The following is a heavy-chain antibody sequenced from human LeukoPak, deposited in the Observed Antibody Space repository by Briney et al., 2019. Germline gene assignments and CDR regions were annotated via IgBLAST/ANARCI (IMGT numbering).Heavy chain of an antibody. D-gene: IGHD3-22*01. Sequence: PSETLSLTCAVYGGSFSGYYWSWIRQPPGKGLEWIGEINHSGSTNYNPSLKGRVTISVDTSKNQFSLKLSSVTAADTAVYYCASPYYDGSGYYAYWGQGTLVTVSS. CDR1: GGSFSGYY. CDR2: INHSGST. J-gene: IGHJ4*02. CDR3: ASPYYDGSGYYAY. V-gene: IGHV4-34*01.